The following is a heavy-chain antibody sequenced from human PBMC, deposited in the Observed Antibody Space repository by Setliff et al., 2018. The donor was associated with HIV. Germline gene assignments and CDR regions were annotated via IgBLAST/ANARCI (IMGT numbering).Heavy chain of an antibody. CDR1: GGPFSGYY. V-gene: IGHV4-34*01. D-gene: IGHD3-10*01. CDR2: ITHSGST. J-gene: IGHJ1*01. CDR3: ATDGGLWFGRHSYLQN. Sequence: PSETLSLTCAVYGGPFSGYYWNWIRQSPGKGLEWIGEITHSGSTNYNPSLKSRVTISIDTSKNQFSLKVNSVTAADTAVYYCATDGGLWFGRHSYLQNWGQGTLVTVTS.